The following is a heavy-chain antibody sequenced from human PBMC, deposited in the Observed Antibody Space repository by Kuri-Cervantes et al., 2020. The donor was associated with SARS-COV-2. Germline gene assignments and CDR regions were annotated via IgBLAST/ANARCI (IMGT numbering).Heavy chain of an antibody. CDR3: ARVGYCSGGSCYSVDY. CDR2: IDTSGST. CDR1: GGSISSYY. D-gene: IGHD2-15*01. J-gene: IGHJ4*02. V-gene: IGHV4-4*09. Sequence: SETLSLTCTVSGGSISSYYWSWIRQPPGKGLEWIGYIDTSGSTNNNPSLKSRVTISLDTSKNQFSLNLSSVTAADTAVYFCARVGYCSGGSCYSVDYWGQGTLVTVSS.